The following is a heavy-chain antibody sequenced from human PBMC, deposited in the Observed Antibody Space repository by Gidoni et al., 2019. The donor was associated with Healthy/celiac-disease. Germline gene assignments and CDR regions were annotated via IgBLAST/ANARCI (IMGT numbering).Heavy chain of an antibody. CDR1: GFTFSDYY. CDR3: ARAFRRYFEVVTAIHGYWYFDL. D-gene: IGHD2-21*02. V-gene: IGHV3-11*01. Sequence: QVQLVESGGGLVKPGGSLRRSCAAYGFTFSDYYMRWIRQAPGEGLEWVSYISSGGITIYYADSVKGRFTISRDNAKNSLYLQITSLRAEDTAVYYCARAFRRYFEVVTAIHGYWYFDLWGRGTLVTVSS. J-gene: IGHJ2*01. CDR2: ISSGGITI.